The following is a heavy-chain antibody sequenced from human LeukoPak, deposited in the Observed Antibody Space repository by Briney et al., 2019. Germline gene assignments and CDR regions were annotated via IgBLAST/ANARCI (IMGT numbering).Heavy chain of an antibody. CDR2: INHSGST. CDR1: GGSFSGYY. Sequence: SETLSLTCAVYGGSFSGYYWSWIRQPPGKGLEWIGEINHSGSTNYNPSLKSRVTISVDTSKNRFSLKLSSVTAADTAVYYCARGVGYYDFWSGYYITNWFDPWGQGTLVTV. D-gene: IGHD3-3*01. CDR3: ARGVGYYDFWSGYYITNWFDP. V-gene: IGHV4-34*01. J-gene: IGHJ5*02.